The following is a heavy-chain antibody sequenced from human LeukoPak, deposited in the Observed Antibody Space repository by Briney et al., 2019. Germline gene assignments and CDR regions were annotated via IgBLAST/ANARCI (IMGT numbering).Heavy chain of an antibody. D-gene: IGHD6-13*01. Sequence: PGGSLRLSCTASGFSFSSYWMNWVRQAPGKGLEWVATIKEDGSEKYYVDSVKGRFTISRDNAENSLYLQMNSLRAEDTAVYYCATSTWYEVDYWGQGTLVTVSS. CDR1: GFSFSSYW. CDR2: IKEDGSEK. J-gene: IGHJ4*02. V-gene: IGHV3-7*01. CDR3: ATSTWYEVDY.